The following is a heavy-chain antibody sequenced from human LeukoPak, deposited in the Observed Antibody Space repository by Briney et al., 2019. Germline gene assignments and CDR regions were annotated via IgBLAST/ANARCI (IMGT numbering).Heavy chain of an antibody. Sequence: GGSLRLSCVASGFRSSNFWMQWVRQAAGKGLEWVGNIKQDGSEENYVDSVKGRLTISRDNAKNSRFLQMNSLRVEDTAVYYCAGGSGWIIESWGQGTLVTVSS. CDR2: IKQDGSEE. CDR1: GFRSSNFW. CDR3: AGGSGWIIES. D-gene: IGHD6-19*01. J-gene: IGHJ4*02. V-gene: IGHV3-7*01.